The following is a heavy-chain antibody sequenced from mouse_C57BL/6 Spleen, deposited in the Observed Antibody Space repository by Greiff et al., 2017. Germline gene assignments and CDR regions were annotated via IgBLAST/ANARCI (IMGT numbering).Heavy chain of an antibody. CDR1: GYTFTSYW. Sequence: VQLQQPGAELVKPGASVKLSCKASGYTFTSYWMHWVKQRPGQGLEWIGMIHPNSGSTNYNEKFKSKATLTVDKSSSTAYMQLSSLTSEDSAVYYCARSTPHYAMDYWGQGTSVTVSS. CDR2: IHPNSGST. CDR3: ARSTPHYAMDY. V-gene: IGHV1-64*01. J-gene: IGHJ4*01.